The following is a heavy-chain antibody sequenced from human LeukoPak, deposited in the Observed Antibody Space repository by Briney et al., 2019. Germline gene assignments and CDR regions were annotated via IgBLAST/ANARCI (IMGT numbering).Heavy chain of an antibody. CDR1: DDSFSSDC. Sequence: SETLSLTCAVSDDSFSSDCWTWIRQPPGKGLEWIGYISYIGSTNYNPSLKSRVTISIDTSKNQFSLKLTSVTAADTAVYYCARDLVTVTKGFDIWGQGTMVSVSS. V-gene: IGHV4-59*01. CDR3: ARDLVTVTKGFDI. D-gene: IGHD4-17*01. J-gene: IGHJ3*02. CDR2: ISYIGST.